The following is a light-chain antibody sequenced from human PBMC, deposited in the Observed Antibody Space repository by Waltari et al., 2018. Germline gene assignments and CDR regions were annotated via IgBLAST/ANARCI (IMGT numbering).Light chain of an antibody. J-gene: IGLJ3*02. CDR3: YSTDSSGNHRV. Sequence: SYELTQPPSVSVSPGQTARITCSGDDLPKKYAFWYQQKPGQAPVVVIYEDTKRPSGIPERFSGSSSGTRATFTISGAQVEDEADYYCYSTDSSGNHRVFGRGTKLTVL. CDR2: EDT. CDR1: DLPKKY. V-gene: IGLV3-10*01.